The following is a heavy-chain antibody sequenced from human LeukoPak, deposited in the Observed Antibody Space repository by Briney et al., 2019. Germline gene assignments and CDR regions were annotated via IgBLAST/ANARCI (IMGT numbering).Heavy chain of an antibody. CDR2: IIPIFGTA. J-gene: IGHJ4*02. Sequence: ASVKVSCKASGYTFTSYGISWVRQAPGQGLEWMGGIIPIFGTANDAQKFQGRVTITADESTSTAYVELSSLRSEDTAVYYCARGKANLHIDYWGQGTLVTVSS. D-gene: IGHD4/OR15-4a*01. CDR1: GYTFTSYG. V-gene: IGHV1-69*13. CDR3: ARGKANLHIDY.